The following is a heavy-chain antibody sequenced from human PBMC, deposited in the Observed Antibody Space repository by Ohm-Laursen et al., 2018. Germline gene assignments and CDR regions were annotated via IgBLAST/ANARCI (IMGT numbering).Heavy chain of an antibody. CDR3: ARNPYDY. D-gene: IGHD1-14*01. CDR1: GFTLNSHW. Sequence: SLRLSCAASGFTLNSHWMHWVRQGPGEGLVWVSRITSDGTSTAYADSVRGRFTISGDTAKNTLYLQMNSLRVEDTAVYYCARNPYDYWGQGTLVTVSS. J-gene: IGHJ4*02. CDR2: ITSDGTST. V-gene: IGHV3-74*01.